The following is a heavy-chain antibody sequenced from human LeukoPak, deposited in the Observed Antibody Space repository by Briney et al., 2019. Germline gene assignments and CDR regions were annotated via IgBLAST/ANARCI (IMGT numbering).Heavy chain of an antibody. CDR2: IHYSGST. V-gene: IGHV4-39*01. CDR3: ARHPPYSSGWPFDN. J-gene: IGHJ4*02. D-gene: IGHD6-19*01. CDR1: GGSISSSTYY. Sequence: PSETLSLTCTVSGGSISSSTYYWGWIRQPPEKGLEYIASIHYSGSTFYNPSLKSRVTMSVDTSKNQLSLKVNSVTAADTAVYYCARHPPYSSGWPFDNWGQGTLVTVSS.